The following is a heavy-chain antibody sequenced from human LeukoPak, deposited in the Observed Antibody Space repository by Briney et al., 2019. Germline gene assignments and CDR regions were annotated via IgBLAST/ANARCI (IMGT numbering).Heavy chain of an antibody. CDR2: ISSSSSYI. CDR3: ARSPTLYNWFDP. Sequence: GGSLRLSCAAYGFTFSSYSMNWVRQAPGKGLEWVSSISSSSSYIYYADSVKGRFTISRDNAKNSLYLQMNSLRAEDTAVYYCARSPTLYNWFDPWGQGTLVTVSS. J-gene: IGHJ5*02. V-gene: IGHV3-21*01. CDR1: GFTFSSYS.